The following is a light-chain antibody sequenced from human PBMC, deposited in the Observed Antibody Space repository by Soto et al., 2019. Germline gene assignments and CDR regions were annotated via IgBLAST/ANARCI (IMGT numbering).Light chain of an antibody. CDR3: GSYAGYNNFV. J-gene: IGLJ1*01. V-gene: IGLV2-8*01. CDR1: NTDVGTYTY. CDR2: DVN. Sequence: QSVLTQPPSASGSPGQSVTISCTGTNTDVGTYTYVSWYQHHPGEAPKLMIYDVNKRPSGVPDRFSGSKSGNTASLTVSGLQAEDEADYYCGSYAGYNNFVFGTGTKVTVL.